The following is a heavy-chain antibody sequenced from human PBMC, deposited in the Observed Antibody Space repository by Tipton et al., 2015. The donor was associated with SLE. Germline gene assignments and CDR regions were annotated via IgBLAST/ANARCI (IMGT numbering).Heavy chain of an antibody. CDR3: ARLASGYHWD. CDR1: GGSFSGYY. CDR2: INHSGST. Sequence: LSLTCAVYGGSFSGYYWSWIRQPPGKGREWIGEINHSGSTNYNPSLKTRVTISVDTSKNQFSLKLRSVTAADTAVYYCARLASGYHWDWGQGTLVTVSS. J-gene: IGHJ4*02. V-gene: IGHV4-34*01. D-gene: IGHD5-12*01.